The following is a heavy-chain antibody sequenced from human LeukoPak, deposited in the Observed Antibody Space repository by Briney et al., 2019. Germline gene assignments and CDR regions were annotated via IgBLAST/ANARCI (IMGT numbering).Heavy chain of an antibody. Sequence: GASVKVSCKASGYTFTSYYMHWVRQAPGQGLERMGIINPSGGSTSYAQKFQGRVTMTRDMSTSTVYMELSSLRSEDTAVYYCARSGYCSGGSCYSFYPDYWGQGTLVTVSS. J-gene: IGHJ4*02. CDR1: GYTFTSYY. V-gene: IGHV1-46*01. CDR2: INPSGGST. D-gene: IGHD2-15*01. CDR3: ARSGYCSGGSCYSFYPDY.